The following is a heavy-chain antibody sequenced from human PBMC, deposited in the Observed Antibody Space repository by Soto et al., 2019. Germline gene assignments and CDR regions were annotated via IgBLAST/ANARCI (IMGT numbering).Heavy chain of an antibody. J-gene: IGHJ4*02. Sequence: QVQLVESGGGVVQPGRSLRLSCATSGFTFSNYGMHWVRQAPGKGLEWVAVTRHDGTNKYYADSVKGRFTISRDNSKNTVHLQMNILGGEDPAVYYCAIDLSGPLDYGGKGTLVTVPS. V-gene: IGHV3-33*01. CDR3: AIDLSGPLDY. CDR1: GFTFSNYG. CDR2: TRHDGTNK.